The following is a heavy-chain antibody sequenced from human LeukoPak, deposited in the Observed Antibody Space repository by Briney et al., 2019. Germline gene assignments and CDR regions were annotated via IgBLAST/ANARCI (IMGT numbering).Heavy chain of an antibody. CDR2: IYHTGST. CDR3: ARLYSSGWRYFDY. Sequence: SETPSLTCTVSGGSISSYSWGWIRQPPGKGLEWIGYIYHTGSTNYNPSLRSRVTISLDTSKNHFSLKLNSVTAADTAVYYCARLYSSGWRYFDYWGQGTLVTVSS. J-gene: IGHJ4*02. D-gene: IGHD6-19*01. V-gene: IGHV4-59*08. CDR1: GGSISSYS.